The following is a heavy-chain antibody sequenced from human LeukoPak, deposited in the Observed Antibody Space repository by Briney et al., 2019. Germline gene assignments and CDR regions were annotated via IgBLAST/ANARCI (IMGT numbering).Heavy chain of an antibody. Sequence: ASVKVSCKASGYTFTSYDINWVRQATGQGLEWMGWMNPDSGNTGYAQKFQGRVSMTRNTSISTAYMELSSLTSEDTAVYYCARGKRFGELLYGWGQGTLVTVSS. CDR2: MNPDSGNT. V-gene: IGHV1-8*01. D-gene: IGHD3-10*01. J-gene: IGHJ4*02. CDR3: ARGKRFGELLYG. CDR1: GYTFTSYD.